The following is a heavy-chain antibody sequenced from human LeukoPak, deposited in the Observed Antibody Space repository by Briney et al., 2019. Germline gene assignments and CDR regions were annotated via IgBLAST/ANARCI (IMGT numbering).Heavy chain of an antibody. Sequence: GGSLRLSCAASGFTFSKYWMSWVRQAPGKGLEWVANIKQDGSEKYYVDSVRGRFTISRDNAKNSLYLQMNSLRAEDTAVYYCASDVSGSLAFDYWGQGTLVTVSS. D-gene: IGHD1-26*01. CDR2: IKQDGSEK. CDR3: ASDVSGSLAFDY. J-gene: IGHJ4*02. CDR1: GFTFSKYW. V-gene: IGHV3-7*01.